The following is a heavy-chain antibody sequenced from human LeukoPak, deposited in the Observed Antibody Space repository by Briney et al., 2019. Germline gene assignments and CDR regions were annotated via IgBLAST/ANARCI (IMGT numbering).Heavy chain of an antibody. CDR2: IYYSGNT. V-gene: IGHV4-39*01. Sequence: PSETLSLTCTVSGDSISTSNSYWGWIRQPPGKGLEWIGSIYYSGNTYYNASLKSRVTISVDTSKNQFSLKLSSVTAADTAVYYCARGEPDSSPGIAVTIIGAFDYWGQGTLVTVSS. CDR1: GDSISTSNSY. J-gene: IGHJ4*02. CDR3: ARGEPDSSPGIAVTIIGAFDY. D-gene: IGHD6-19*01.